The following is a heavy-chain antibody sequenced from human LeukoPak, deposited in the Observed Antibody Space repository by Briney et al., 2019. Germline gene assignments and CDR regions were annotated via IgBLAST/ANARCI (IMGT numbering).Heavy chain of an antibody. CDR3: ARGYCSSTSCFGNNWFDP. CDR1: GGSFSGYY. J-gene: IGHJ5*02. D-gene: IGHD2-2*01. CDR2: INHVGST. Sequence: KPSETLSLTCAVYGGSFSGYYWTWIRQPPGKGLEWIGEINHVGSTKYNPSLKSRVTMSVDTSKNQFSLKLSSVTAADTAVYYCARGYCSSTSCFGNNWFDPWGQGTLVTVSS. V-gene: IGHV4-34*01.